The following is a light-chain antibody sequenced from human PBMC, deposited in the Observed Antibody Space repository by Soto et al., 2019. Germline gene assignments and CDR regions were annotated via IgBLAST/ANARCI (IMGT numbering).Light chain of an antibody. CDR2: DDA. CDR1: NNGSKS. CDR3: ISYTDRQSYL. J-gene: IGLJ1*01. Sequence: SYELTQPPSVSVAPGQTARITCGGINNGSKSVHWYRQKPGQAPVLVVYDDADRPSGIPERFSGSNSGNTAALTISGLQTEDEADYYCISYTDRQSYLFGTGTKVTV. V-gene: IGLV3-21*02.